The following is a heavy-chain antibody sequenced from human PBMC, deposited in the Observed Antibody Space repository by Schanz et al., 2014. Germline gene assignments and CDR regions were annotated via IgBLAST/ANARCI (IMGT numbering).Heavy chain of an antibody. CDR1: GFSLDIFA. D-gene: IGHD3-22*01. V-gene: IGHV3-30*02. CDR3: AKDRSWDYDSSGYFDY. J-gene: IGHJ4*02. CDR2: VPFDGSQK. Sequence: VHLLESGGGLVEPGGSLRLSCATSGFSLDIFAVSWVRQAPGKGLEWVAFVPFDGSQKFYADSVKGRFTISRDNSKNTVYLQMNSLRPGDTAVYYCAKDRSWDYDSSGYFDYWGQGTLVNVSS.